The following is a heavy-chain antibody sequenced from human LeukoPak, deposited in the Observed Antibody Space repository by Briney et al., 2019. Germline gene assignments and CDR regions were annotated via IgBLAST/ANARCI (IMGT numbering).Heavy chain of an antibody. V-gene: IGHV3-9*01. J-gene: IGHJ4*02. D-gene: IGHD4-11*01. CDR2: IAYNSDTI. CDR3: AKDGRVFSRNYWGFLDN. Sequence: GRSLRLSCAASGFTFHDYAMHWVRQAPGKGLEWVSGIAYNSDTICYADSVKGRFTISRDNAKNSLYLQMNSLRAEDTALYYCAKDGRVFSRNYWGFLDNWGQGTLVTVSS. CDR1: GFTFHDYA.